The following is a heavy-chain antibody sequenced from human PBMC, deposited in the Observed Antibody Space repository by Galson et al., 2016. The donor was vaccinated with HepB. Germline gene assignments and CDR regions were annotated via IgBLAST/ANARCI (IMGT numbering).Heavy chain of an antibody. Sequence: SVKVSCKASGYTFTSYGVSWVRQAPGQGLEWVSWISTYNGNTYYAQRFQDRVIMTTDRSTSTVSMGLRSLRSDDTAVYYCTRDRVGHSDAFDIWGQGTMVIVSS. V-gene: IGHV1-18*01. J-gene: IGHJ3*02. D-gene: IGHD1-26*01. CDR3: TRDRVGHSDAFDI. CDR1: GYTFTSYG. CDR2: ISTYNGNT.